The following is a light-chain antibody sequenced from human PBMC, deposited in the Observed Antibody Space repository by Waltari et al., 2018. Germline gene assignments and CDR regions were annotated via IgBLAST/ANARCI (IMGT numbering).Light chain of an antibody. CDR3: ATWDDNLNGVV. V-gene: IGLV1-44*01. Sequence: QSVLTQPPSSSGTPGQRVTISCSRSSSNIGSQAVNWYQQLPVTAPKLLMYSNNQRPSGVPDRFSGSKSGTSASLAISGLQSEDEADYYCATWDDNLNGVVFGGGTKLTVL. CDR2: SNN. CDR1: SSNIGSQA. J-gene: IGLJ2*01.